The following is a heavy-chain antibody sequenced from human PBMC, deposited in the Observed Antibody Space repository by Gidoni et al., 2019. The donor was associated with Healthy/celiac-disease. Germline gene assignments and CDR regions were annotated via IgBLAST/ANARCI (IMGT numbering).Heavy chain of an antibody. J-gene: IGHJ4*02. V-gene: IGHV3-30*18. Sequence: VQLVESGGVVVQLARSLRLPCAASGFTFRSFGMHWVRQAPGKGLEWVAVISYDGSNKYYADSVKGRFTISRENSKNTLYLQRNSLRAEDTAVYYCAKDDFVEYYYDSSGYDYWGQGTLVTVSS. CDR3: AKDDFVEYYYDSSGYDY. CDR1: GFTFRSFG. D-gene: IGHD3-22*01. CDR2: ISYDGSNK.